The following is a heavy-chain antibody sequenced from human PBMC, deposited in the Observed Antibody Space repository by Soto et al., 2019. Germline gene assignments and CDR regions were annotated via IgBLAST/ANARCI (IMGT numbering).Heavy chain of an antibody. CDR2: ISAYNGNT. D-gene: IGHD2-15*01. CDR3: ARGFYCSGGSCYPDFDY. V-gene: IGHV1-18*04. J-gene: IGHJ4*02. CDR1: GYTFTSYG. Sequence: ASVKVSCKASGYTFTSYGISWVRQAPGQGLEWMGWISAYNGNTNYAQKLQGRVTMTTDTSTSTAYMELRSLRSDETAVYYCARGFYCSGGSCYPDFDYWGQGTLVTVSS.